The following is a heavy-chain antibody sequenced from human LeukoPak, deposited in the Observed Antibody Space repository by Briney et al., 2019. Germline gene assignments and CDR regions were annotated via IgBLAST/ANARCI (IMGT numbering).Heavy chain of an antibody. CDR1: GFTFSSYA. CDR2: ISGSGGST. CDR3: AKPGHPMRIYCYGMDV. Sequence: PGGSLRLSCAASGFTFSSYAMSWVRQAPGKGLEWVSAISGSGGSTYYADSVKGRFTIPRDNSKNTLYLQMNSLRAEDTAVYYCAKPGHPMRIYCYGMDVWGQGTTVTVSS. J-gene: IGHJ6*02. V-gene: IGHV3-23*01.